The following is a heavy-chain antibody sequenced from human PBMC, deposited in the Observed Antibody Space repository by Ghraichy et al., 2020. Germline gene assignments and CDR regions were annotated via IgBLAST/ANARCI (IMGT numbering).Heavy chain of an antibody. CDR2: LNQDGSAK. J-gene: IGHJ5*02. CDR3: ARDRKCPATDFWSGCTPGNWFDP. V-gene: IGHV3-7*03. D-gene: IGHD3-3*01. Sequence: NLNQDGSAKYYVDSVKGRFTISRDNAKNSLYLQMNSLRAEDTAVYYCARDRKCPATDFWSGCTPGNWFDPWGQGTLVTVS.